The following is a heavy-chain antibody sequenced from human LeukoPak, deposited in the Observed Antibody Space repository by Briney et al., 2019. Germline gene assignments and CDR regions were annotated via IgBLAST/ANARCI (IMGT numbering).Heavy chain of an antibody. CDR3: AREENGISVDY. CDR1: CYSISSGYY. Sequence: SETLSLTCAVSCYSISSGYYWGWIRQPPGKGLEWIGRIYHSGSTYYNPSLKSRVTISVDTSKNQFSLKLSSVTAADTAVYYCAREENGISVDYWGQGTLVTVSS. J-gene: IGHJ4*02. V-gene: IGHV4-38-2*02. CDR2: IYHSGST. D-gene: IGHD1-26*01.